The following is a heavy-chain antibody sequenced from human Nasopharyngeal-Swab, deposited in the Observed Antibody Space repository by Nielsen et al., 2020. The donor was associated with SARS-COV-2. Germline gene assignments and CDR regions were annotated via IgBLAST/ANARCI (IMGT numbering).Heavy chain of an antibody. CDR2: IKSKSAGGAT. J-gene: IGHJ4*02. V-gene: IGHV3-15*07. D-gene: IGHD3-22*01. CDR1: GYTFSDAW. CDR3: LTDYYDNTGHGNY. Sequence: GESLKISCAASGYTFSDAWMNWVRQATGKGLEWVGLIKSKSAGGATEYAAPVKGRFSISRDESQNTLYLHMNSLKTEDTAMYYCLTDYYDNTGHGNYWGQGTLVTVSS.